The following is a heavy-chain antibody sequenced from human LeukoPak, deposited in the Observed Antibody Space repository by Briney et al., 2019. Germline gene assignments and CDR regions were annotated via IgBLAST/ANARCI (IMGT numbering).Heavy chain of an antibody. V-gene: IGHV3-33*01. CDR1: GFTFSSYG. CDR2: IWSDGSNT. CDR3: ARVPFLPSSKTDYYYYGMDV. D-gene: IGHD2-2*01. J-gene: IGHJ6*02. Sequence: GGSLRLSCAASGFTFSSYGMHWVRQAPGKGLEWVALIWSDGSNTYYGESVKGRFTISRDNSENTLYLQMSSLRAEDTAIYYCARVPFLPSSKTDYYYYGMDVWGQGTTVTVSS.